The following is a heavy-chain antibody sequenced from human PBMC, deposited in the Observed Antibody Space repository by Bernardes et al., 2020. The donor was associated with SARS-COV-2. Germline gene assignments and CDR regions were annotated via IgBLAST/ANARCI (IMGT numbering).Heavy chain of an antibody. Sequence: GGSLRLSCAASGFTFKNYAMTWVRQAPGKGLEWVSSISGSGITTYYADSVKGRFTISRDNSKDMLYLQMNGLRADDTAIYYCAKDWADVYDYDDFDYWGQGALVTVSS. V-gene: IGHV3-23*01. D-gene: IGHD5-12*01. CDR2: ISGSGITT. CDR3: AKDWADVYDYDDFDY. CDR1: GFTFKNYA. J-gene: IGHJ4*02.